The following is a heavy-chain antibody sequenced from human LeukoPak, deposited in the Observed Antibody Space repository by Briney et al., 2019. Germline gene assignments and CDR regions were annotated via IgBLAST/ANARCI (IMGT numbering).Heavy chain of an antibody. J-gene: IGHJ6*03. CDR1: GFIFSNCW. D-gene: IGHD3-10*01. V-gene: IGHV3-7*01. CDR3: ARGVSYYMDV. CDR2: IKTDASEK. Sequence: PGGSLRLSCETSGFIFSNCWMTWVRQAPGKGLEWVANIKTDASEKYYADSVKGRFTISRDNAKNSLYLQMNSLRAEDTAVYYCARGVSYYMDVWGKGTTVTVSS.